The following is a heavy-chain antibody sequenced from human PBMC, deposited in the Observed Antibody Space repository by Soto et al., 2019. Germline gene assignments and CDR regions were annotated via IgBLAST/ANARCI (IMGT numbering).Heavy chain of an antibody. CDR1: GYPLTNYY. CDR3: LAGSSRQAYYYYGMDV. J-gene: IGHJ6*02. CDR2: LNQSGGSA. Sequence: VKVSCKASGYPLTNYYRRWGRKTPVQGHEWGGRLNQSGGSARYAHRFQVRVTMTRDTSTSTVYMELNSLRSEYTAVYYFLAGSSRQAYYYYGMDVCGQGTTGTV. V-gene: IGHV1-46*01. D-gene: IGHD3-10*01.